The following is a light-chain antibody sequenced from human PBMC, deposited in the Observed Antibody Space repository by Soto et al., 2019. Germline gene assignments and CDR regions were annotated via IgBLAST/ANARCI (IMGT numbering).Light chain of an antibody. CDR3: SLYTSSSTVV. CDR1: SSDVGAYNS. CDR2: DVS. J-gene: IGLJ3*02. V-gene: IGLV2-14*01. Sequence: QSALTQPASVSGSPGQSITISCTGTSSDVGAYNSVSWYQQHPGKAPKLMIYDVSNRPSGVSYRFSGSKSGNTASLTISGLQAEDEADYYCSLYTSSSTVVFGGGTKLTVL.